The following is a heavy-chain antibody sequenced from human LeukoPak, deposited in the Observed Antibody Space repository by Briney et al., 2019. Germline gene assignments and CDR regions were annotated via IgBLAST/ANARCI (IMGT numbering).Heavy chain of an antibody. V-gene: IGHV4-59*08. CDR1: GGSISSYY. J-gene: IGHJ3*02. CDR3: ARLLYSSNWPDAFDI. D-gene: IGHD6-13*01. Sequence: SETLSLTCTVSGGSISSYYWSWIRQPPGKGLEWIGYIYYSGSTNYNPSLKSRVTISVDTSKNQFSLKLSSVTAADTAVYYCARLLYSSNWPDAFDIWGQGTMVTVSS. CDR2: IYYSGST.